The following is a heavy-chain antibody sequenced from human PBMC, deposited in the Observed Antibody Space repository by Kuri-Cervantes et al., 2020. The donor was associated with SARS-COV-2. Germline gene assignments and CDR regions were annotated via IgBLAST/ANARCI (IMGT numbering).Heavy chain of an antibody. D-gene: IGHD3-22*01. J-gene: IGHJ4*02. CDR3: ARHGPPYYYDSSGYYDY. CDR1: GGSISSHY. V-gene: IGHV4-59*05. Sequence: SETLSLTCTVSGGSISSHYWSWIRQPPGKGLEWIGSIYHSGSTYYNPSLKSRVTISVDTSKNQFSLKLSSVTAADTAVYYCARHGPPYYYDSSGYYDYWGQGTLVTVSS. CDR2: IYHSGST.